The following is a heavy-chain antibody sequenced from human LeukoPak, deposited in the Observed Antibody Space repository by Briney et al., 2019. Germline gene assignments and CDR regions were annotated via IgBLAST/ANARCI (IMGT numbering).Heavy chain of an antibody. CDR3: ARDSSSWYYAFDI. V-gene: IGHV3-30*03. Sequence: GRSLRLSCAASGFTFSSYGINWVRQAPGKGLEWVAVISYDGSNKYYADSVKGRFTISRDNSKNTLYLQMNSLRAEDAAVYYCARDSSSWYYAFDIWGQGTMVTVSS. J-gene: IGHJ3*02. D-gene: IGHD6-13*01. CDR1: GFTFSSYG. CDR2: ISYDGSNK.